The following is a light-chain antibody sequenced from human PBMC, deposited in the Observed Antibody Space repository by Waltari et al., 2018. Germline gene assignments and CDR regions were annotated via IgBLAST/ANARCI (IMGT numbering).Light chain of an antibody. V-gene: IGKV2-28*01. CDR3: MQALQTQFT. J-gene: IGKJ3*01. CDR2: LGS. CDR1: QSLLHSNGYNY. Sequence: DIAMTQSPLSLPVTPGEPASISCRSSQSLLHSNGYNYLDWYRHKPGQSPQLLIYLGSNRASGVPDRFSGSGSGTDFTLKISRMEAEDVGVYYCMQALQTQFTFGPGTKVDIK.